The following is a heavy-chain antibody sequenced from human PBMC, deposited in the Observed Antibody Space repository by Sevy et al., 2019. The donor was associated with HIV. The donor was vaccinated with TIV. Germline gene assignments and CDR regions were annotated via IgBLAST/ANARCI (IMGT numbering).Heavy chain of an antibody. J-gene: IGHJ2*01. D-gene: IGHD5-12*01. V-gene: IGHV3-33*01. CDR1: GFTFSSYG. CDR3: ARDHWAGYDDSGFGLDL. Sequence: GGSLRLSCAASGFTFSSYGMHWVRQAPGKGLEWVAVIWYDGSNKYYADSVKGRFTISRDNSKNTLYLQMNSLRAEDTAVYYCARDHWAGYDDSGFGLDLWGRGTLVTVSS. CDR2: IWYDGSNK.